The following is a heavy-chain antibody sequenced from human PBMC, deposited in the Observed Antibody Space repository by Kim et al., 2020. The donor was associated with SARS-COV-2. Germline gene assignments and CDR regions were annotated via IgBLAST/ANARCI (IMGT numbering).Heavy chain of an antibody. Sequence: ASVKVSCKASGYTFTGYYMHWVRQAPGQGLEWMGWINPNSGGTNYAQKFQGWVTMTRDTSISTAYMELSRLRSDDTAVYYCARGRVYGDYENWFDPWGQGTLVTVSS. CDR1: GYTFTGYY. CDR2: INPNSGGT. J-gene: IGHJ5*02. V-gene: IGHV1-2*04. D-gene: IGHD4-17*01. CDR3: ARGRVYGDYENWFDP.